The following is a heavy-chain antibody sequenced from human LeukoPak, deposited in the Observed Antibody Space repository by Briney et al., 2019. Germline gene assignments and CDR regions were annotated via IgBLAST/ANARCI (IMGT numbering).Heavy chain of an antibody. D-gene: IGHD3-10*01. J-gene: IGHJ3*02. Sequence: PGGSLRLSCAASGFTFSSYWMSWVRQAPGEGLEWVSSITTSGGSTYYADSVKGRFTISRDNAKNTLYLQMNSLRAEDTAVYYCAKDHYVSGRYDAFDIWGQGTMVTVSS. V-gene: IGHV3-23*01. CDR2: ITTSGGST. CDR3: AKDHYVSGRYDAFDI. CDR1: GFTFSSYW.